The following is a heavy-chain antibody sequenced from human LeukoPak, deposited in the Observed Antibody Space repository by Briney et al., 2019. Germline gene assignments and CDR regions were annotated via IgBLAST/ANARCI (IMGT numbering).Heavy chain of an antibody. CDR3: AKSYINYGGNSADAFDI. J-gene: IGHJ3*02. Sequence: GRSLRLSCVASGFTSDAMHWVRQSPGKGLEWVSGISWNSGTIGYADPVKGRFTVSRDNAKNSVYLQMNSLRAEDMALYYCAKSYINYGGNSADAFDIWGQGTMVTVSS. V-gene: IGHV3-9*02. D-gene: IGHD4-23*01. CDR1: GFTSDA. CDR2: ISWNSGTI.